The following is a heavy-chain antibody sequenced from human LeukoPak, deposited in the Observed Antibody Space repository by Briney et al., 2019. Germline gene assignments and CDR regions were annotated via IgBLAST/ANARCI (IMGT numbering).Heavy chain of an antibody. CDR1: GGSISSGGYY. Sequence: SETLSLTCTVSGGSISSGGYYWSWIRQHPGKGLEWIGYIYYSGSTYYNPSLKGRVTISVDTSKNQFSLKLSSVTAADTAVYYCARGYDSHLMDVWGKGTTVTVSS. V-gene: IGHV4-31*03. J-gene: IGHJ6*03. CDR3: ARGYDSHLMDV. CDR2: IYYSGST. D-gene: IGHD3-3*01.